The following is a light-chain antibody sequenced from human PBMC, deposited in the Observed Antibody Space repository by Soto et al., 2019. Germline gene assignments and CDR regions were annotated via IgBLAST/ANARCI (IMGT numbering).Light chain of an antibody. CDR1: QSVSSN. Sequence: EIVMTQSPATLSVSPGERATLSCRASQSVSSNFAWYQQKPGQAPRLLFYGASTRATGVPARFTGSGSGTDFTLTISSLQSEDFAVYYCQQSNNWPYSFGQGTKLEIK. CDR3: QQSNNWPYS. V-gene: IGKV3-15*01. J-gene: IGKJ2*01. CDR2: GAS.